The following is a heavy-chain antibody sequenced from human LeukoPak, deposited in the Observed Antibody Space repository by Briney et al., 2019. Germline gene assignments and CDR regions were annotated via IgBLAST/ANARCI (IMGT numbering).Heavy chain of an antibody. CDR3: ARQGGGPYSGSPFDY. V-gene: IGHV1-3*01. D-gene: IGHD1-26*01. CDR1: GYTFTSYA. J-gene: IGHJ4*02. Sequence: ASVKVSCKPSGYTFTSYAMHWVRQAPGQRLEWMGWINVGNGNTKYSQKFQGRVTITRDTPASTVYMELSSLRSDDTAVYYCARQGGGPYSGSPFDYWGQGTLVTVSS. CDR2: INVGNGNT.